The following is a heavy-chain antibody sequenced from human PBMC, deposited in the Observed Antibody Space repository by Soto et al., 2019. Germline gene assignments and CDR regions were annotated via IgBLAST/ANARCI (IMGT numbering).Heavy chain of an antibody. V-gene: IGHV3-23*01. D-gene: IGHD6-25*01. CDR3: ARESSGGVRYYYYMDV. CDR2: ISGSGGST. CDR1: GFTFSSYA. J-gene: IGHJ6*03. Sequence: GGSLRLSCADSGFTFSSYAMSWVRQAPGKGLEWVSAISGSGGSTYYADSVKGRFTISRDNSKNTLYLQMNSLRAEDTAVYYCARESSGGVRYYYYMDVWGKGTTVTVSS.